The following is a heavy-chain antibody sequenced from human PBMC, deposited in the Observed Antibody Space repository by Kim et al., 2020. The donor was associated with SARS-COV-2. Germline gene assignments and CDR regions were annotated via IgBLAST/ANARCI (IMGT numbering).Heavy chain of an antibody. CDR2: ISGSGGST. V-gene: IGHV3-23*01. Sequence: GGSLRLSCAASGFTFSSYAMSWVRQAPGKGLEWVSSISGSGGSTWSADSVRGRFTISRDNSNSTEYLQMNSLRPEDTAIYYCANIWTSQSGTDYWGQGT. CDR3: ANIWTSQSGTDY. J-gene: IGHJ4*02. D-gene: IGHD3-3*01. CDR1: GFTFSSYA.